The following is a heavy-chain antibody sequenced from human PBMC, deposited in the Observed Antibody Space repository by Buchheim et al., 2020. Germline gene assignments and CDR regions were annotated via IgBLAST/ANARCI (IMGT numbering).Heavy chain of an antibody. D-gene: IGHD3-16*02. CDR1: GGSISSGDYY. V-gene: IGHV4-30-4*01. CDR3: ARALHYDYVWGSYRPSPLGY. J-gene: IGHJ4*02. Sequence: QVQLQESGPGLVKPSQTLSLTCTVSGGSISSGDYYWSWIRQPPGKGREWIGYIYYSGSTYYNPSLKSRVTISVDTSKNQFSLKLSSVTAADTAVYYCARALHYDYVWGSYRPSPLGYWGQGTL. CDR2: IYYSGST.